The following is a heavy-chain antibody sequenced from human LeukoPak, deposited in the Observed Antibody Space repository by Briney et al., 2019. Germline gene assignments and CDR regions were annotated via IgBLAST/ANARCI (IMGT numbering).Heavy chain of an antibody. CDR3: ARASMVRGAEVVFFFDY. J-gene: IGHJ4*02. Sequence: EASVKVSCKASGGTFSSYAISWVRQAPGQGLEWMGGIIPIFGTANYAQKFQGRVTITADKSTSTAYMELSSLRSEDTAVYYCARASMVRGAEVVFFFDYWGQGTLVTVSS. CDR1: GGTFSSYA. D-gene: IGHD3-10*01. CDR2: IIPIFGTA. V-gene: IGHV1-69*06.